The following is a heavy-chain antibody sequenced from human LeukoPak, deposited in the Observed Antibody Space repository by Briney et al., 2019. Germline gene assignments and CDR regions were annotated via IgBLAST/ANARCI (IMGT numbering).Heavy chain of an antibody. CDR1: GGSFSGYY. D-gene: IGHD3-22*01. CDR2: INHSGST. CDR3: AAEGYYYDSSGYYYETYYYYGMDV. J-gene: IGHJ6*02. Sequence: SETLSLTCAVYGGSFSGYYWSWLRQPPGKGLEWIGEINHSGSTNYNPSLKSRVTISVDTSKNQFSLKLSSVTAADTAVYYCAAEGYYYDSSGYYYETYYYYGMDVWGQGTTVTVSS. V-gene: IGHV4-34*01.